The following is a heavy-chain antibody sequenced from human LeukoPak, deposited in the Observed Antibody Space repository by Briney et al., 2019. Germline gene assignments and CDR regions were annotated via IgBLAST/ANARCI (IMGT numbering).Heavy chain of an antibody. CDR2: INHSGDT. CDR3: ARGPGTVGLSP. Sequence: SETLSLTCNVSGGSFTNYYWSWIRQTPEKGLEWIGQINHSGDTSYNPSLRSRITLSVDRSKNQFSLKVTSVTAADTGVYYCARGPGTVGLSPWGEGTLVTVSS. D-gene: IGHD1/OR15-1a*01. V-gene: IGHV4-34*01. CDR1: GGSFTNYY. J-gene: IGHJ5*02.